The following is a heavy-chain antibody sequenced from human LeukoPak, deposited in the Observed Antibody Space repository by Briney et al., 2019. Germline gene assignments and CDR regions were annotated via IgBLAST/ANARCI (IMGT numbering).Heavy chain of an antibody. Sequence: GGSLRLSCTASGFTFGDYAMSWVRQAPGKGLEWVGFIRSKAYGGTTEYAASVKGRFTISRDDSKSIAYLQMNSLKTEDTAVYYCTRSGGFTMVRGVIGRTYYYYYMDVWGKGTTVTISS. CDR2: IRSKAYGGTT. CDR3: TRSGGFTMVRGVIGRTYYYYYMDV. D-gene: IGHD3-10*01. CDR1: GFTFGDYA. V-gene: IGHV3-49*04. J-gene: IGHJ6*03.